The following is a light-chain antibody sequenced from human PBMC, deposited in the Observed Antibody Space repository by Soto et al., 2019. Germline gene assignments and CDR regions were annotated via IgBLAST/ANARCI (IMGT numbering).Light chain of an antibody. V-gene: IGKV1-39*01. CDR3: QQSYSTPLT. CDR2: AAS. J-gene: IGKJ4*01. CDR1: QSISSY. Sequence: DLPMTQFPSSLSASVGDRGTLTCRASQSISSYLNWYQQKPGKAPKLLIYAASSLQSGVPSRFSGSGSGTDFTLTISSLQPEDFATYYCQQSYSTPLTFGGGTKVDIK.